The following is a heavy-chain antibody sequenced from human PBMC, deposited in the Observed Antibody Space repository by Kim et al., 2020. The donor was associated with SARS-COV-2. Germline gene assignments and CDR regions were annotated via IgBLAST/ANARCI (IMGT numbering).Heavy chain of an antibody. Sequence: PSPKSRVPISVDTSKTQFSLKLSSVTAADTAVYYCARHEGYSSSDDAFDIWGQGTMVTVSS. J-gene: IGHJ3*02. V-gene: IGHV4-39*01. D-gene: IGHD6-6*01. CDR3: ARHEGYSSSDDAFDI.